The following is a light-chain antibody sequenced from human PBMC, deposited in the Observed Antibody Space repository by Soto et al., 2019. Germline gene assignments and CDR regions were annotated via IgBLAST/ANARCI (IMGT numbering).Light chain of an antibody. V-gene: IGKV1-39*01. CDR1: QIVDAY. J-gene: IGKJ2*01. CDR2: AAS. CDR3: QQSHSAPYP. Sequence: IQMTQSPSSLSASEGDRVTITCRASQIVDAYLHWFQQKPGKPPKLLIYAASTLQSGVPSRFSGSGSETDFTLTISSLQPEDFATYYCQQSHSAPYPFGQGTNVEIK.